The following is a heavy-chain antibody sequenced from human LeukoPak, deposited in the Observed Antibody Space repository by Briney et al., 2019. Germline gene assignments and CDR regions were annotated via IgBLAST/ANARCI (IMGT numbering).Heavy chain of an antibody. Sequence: GESLKISCAASGFTLSSHWMNWVRQAPGKGLEWVADIKQDGSEKYYVGSVKGRFTISRDNAKNSMYLQMNSLRAEDTAVYYCARWEIRGSAHQLDYWGRGTLVTVSS. CDR3: ARWEIRGSAHQLDY. D-gene: IGHD1-26*01. J-gene: IGHJ4*02. CDR1: GFTLSSHW. CDR2: IKQDGSEK. V-gene: IGHV3-7*01.